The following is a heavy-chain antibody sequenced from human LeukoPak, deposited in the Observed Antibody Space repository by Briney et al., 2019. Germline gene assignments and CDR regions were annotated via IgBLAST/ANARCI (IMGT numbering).Heavy chain of an antibody. Sequence: ASVKVSCTASGYTFTIYGISCVRHAPGQGLEWMGWIIAYNGNTNYAQKLQGRVTMTTDTSTSTAYMELRSLRSDDTAVYYCARFGLGKHIEVAGIPFDIWGQGTMVTVSS. CDR1: GYTFTIYG. CDR2: IIAYNGNT. D-gene: IGHD6-19*01. V-gene: IGHV1-18*01. CDR3: ARFGLGKHIEVAGIPFDI. J-gene: IGHJ3*02.